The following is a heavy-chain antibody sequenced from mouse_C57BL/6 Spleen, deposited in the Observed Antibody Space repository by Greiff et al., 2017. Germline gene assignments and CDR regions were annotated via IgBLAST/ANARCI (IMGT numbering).Heavy chain of an antibody. Sequence: EVQLQQSGAELVRPGASVKLSCTASGFNIKDYYMHWVKQRPEQGLEWIGRIDPEDGDTEYAPKFQGKATMTADTSSNTAYLQLSSLTSEDTAVYYFTSVYDDYSVDYFDYWGQGTTLTVFS. CDR1: GFNIKDYY. D-gene: IGHD2-3*01. V-gene: IGHV14-1*01. J-gene: IGHJ2*01. CDR3: TSVYDDYSVDYFDY. CDR2: IDPEDGDT.